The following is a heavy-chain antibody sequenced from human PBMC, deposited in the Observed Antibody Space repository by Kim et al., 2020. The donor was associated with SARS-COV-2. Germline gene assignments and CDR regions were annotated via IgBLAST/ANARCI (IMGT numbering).Heavy chain of an antibody. Sequence: GYTKYADSVKGRFTISRDNRKNSPYLEMNSLRTEDTALYYCTKEKLRYFDFWGRGTLVTVSS. J-gene: IGHJ2*01. CDR2: GYT. CDR3: TKEKLRYFDF. V-gene: IGHV3-43*01.